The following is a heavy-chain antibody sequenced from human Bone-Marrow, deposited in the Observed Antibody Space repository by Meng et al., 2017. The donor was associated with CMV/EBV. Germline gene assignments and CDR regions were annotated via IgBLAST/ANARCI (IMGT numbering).Heavy chain of an antibody. Sequence: AASGFTFSSYAMSWVRQAPGKGLEWVSVIYSGGSSTYYADSVKGRFTISRDNSKNTLYLQMNSLRAEDTAVYYCARVGATYYYGMDVWGQGTTVTVS. CDR2: IYSGGSST. J-gene: IGHJ6*02. CDR1: GFTFSSYA. CDR3: ARVGATYYYGMDV. V-gene: IGHV3-23*03. D-gene: IGHD1-26*01.